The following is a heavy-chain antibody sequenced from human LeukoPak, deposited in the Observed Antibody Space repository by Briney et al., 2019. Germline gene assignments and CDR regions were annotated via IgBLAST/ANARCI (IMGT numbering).Heavy chain of an antibody. V-gene: IGHV3-66*01. J-gene: IGHJ4*02. CDR3: ARDQDDY. CDR1: GFTVSRSY. CDR2: TYSGGRT. Sequence: GGSLRLSCAASGFTVSRSYMSWVRQAPGKGLEWVSVTYSGGRTYHADSVKGRFTISRDNSKNTVYLQMNGLRAEDTAVYYCARDQDDYWGQGTLVTVSS.